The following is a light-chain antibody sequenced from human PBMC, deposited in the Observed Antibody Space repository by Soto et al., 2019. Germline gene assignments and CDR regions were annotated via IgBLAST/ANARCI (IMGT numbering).Light chain of an antibody. J-gene: IGKJ1*01. Sequence: EIVMTQSPATLSVSPGERATLSRRASQSVSSNLAWYQQKPGQAPRLLIYGASTRATGIPARFSGSGSGTEFTLTISSLQSEDFAVYYCQQPGTFGQGTKVEIK. CDR1: QSVSSN. V-gene: IGKV3-15*01. CDR2: GAS. CDR3: QQPGT.